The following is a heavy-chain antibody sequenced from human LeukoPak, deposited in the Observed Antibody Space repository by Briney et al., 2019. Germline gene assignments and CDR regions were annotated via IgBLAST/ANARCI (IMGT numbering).Heavy chain of an antibody. V-gene: IGHV4-61*02. Sequence: SETLSLTCTVSGGSISSGGYYWSWIRQPAGKGLEWIGRIYTSGSTNYNPSLKSRVTISVDTSKNQFSLKLSSVTAADTAVYYCARGQGWLQFLFDYWGQGTLVTVSS. CDR3: ARGQGWLQFLFDY. J-gene: IGHJ4*02. CDR1: GGSISSGGYY. D-gene: IGHD5-24*01. CDR2: IYTSGST.